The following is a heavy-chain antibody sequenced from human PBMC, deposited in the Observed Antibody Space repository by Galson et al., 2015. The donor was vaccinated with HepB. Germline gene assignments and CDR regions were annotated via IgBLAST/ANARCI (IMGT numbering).Heavy chain of an antibody. D-gene: IGHD1-26*01. Sequence: CAISGDSVSDNIAAWNWIRQSPSRGLEWLGRTYYKSKWYNDYAVSVKSRITINPDTSKNQVYLQLNSVTPEDTAVYYCARAGPQGGADFDYWGQGTRVTASS. CDR2: TYYKSKWYN. V-gene: IGHV6-1*01. J-gene: IGHJ4*02. CDR1: GDSVSDNIAA. CDR3: ARAGPQGGADFDY.